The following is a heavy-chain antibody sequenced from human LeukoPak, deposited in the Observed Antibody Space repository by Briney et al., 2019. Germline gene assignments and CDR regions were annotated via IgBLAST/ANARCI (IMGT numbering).Heavy chain of an antibody. CDR2: NYYSGST. V-gene: IGHV4-39*01. D-gene: IGHD6-6*01. CDR3: ARQSSSSFDFDY. Sequence: SETLSLACTVSGGSISSSSYYWGWIRQPPGKGLEWIGSNYYSGSTYYNPSLKSRVTISVDTSKNQFSLKLSSVTAADTAVYYCARQSSSSFDFDYWGQGTLVTVSS. CDR1: GGSISSSSYY. J-gene: IGHJ4*02.